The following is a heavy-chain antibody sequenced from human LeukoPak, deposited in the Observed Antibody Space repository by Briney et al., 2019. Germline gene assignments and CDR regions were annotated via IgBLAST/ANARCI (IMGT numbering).Heavy chain of an antibody. Sequence: SETLSLTCAVYGGSFSGYYWSWIRQPPGKGLEWIGEINHSGSTNYNPSLKSRVTISVDTSKNQFSLKLSSVTAADTAVYYCARDSVGYDILTGYSIDVFDIWGQGTMVTVSS. CDR2: INHSGST. V-gene: IGHV4-34*01. D-gene: IGHD3-9*01. CDR1: GGSFSGYY. J-gene: IGHJ3*02. CDR3: ARDSVGYDILTGYSIDVFDI.